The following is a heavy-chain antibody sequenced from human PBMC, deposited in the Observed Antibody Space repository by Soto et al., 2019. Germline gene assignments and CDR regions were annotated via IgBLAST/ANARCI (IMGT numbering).Heavy chain of an antibody. J-gene: IGHJ3*02. D-gene: IGHD3-10*01. CDR3: ARGGGFGEQYSDAFDI. V-gene: IGHV3-23*01. CDR2: ISGNGADT. Sequence: EVQLLESGGGLVQPGGSVRLSCAASGFTFSSYAMSWVRQAPGKGLEWVSAISGNGADTSYADSVRGRFTISRDNSKNSLYLQMSSLRDGDTAVYYCARGGGFGEQYSDAFDIWGQGTMVTVSS. CDR1: GFTFSSYA.